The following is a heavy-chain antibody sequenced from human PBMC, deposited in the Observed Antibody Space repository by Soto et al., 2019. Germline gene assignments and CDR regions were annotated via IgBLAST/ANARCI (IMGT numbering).Heavy chain of an antibody. Sequence: EAQLLESGGGLAHQGGSLTLSCAASGVTFSSDAMTWVRQAPGKGLEWLSTISNSGGTTHYADSVKGRFTVSRDNFKSTLYLLMNSLRAEDTDVYYCAKLRRGTTGTEGFDPWGQGTLVTVSS. J-gene: IGHJ5*02. CDR2: ISNSGGTT. D-gene: IGHD1-7*01. CDR1: GVTFSSDA. CDR3: AKLRRGTTGTEGFDP. V-gene: IGHV3-23*01.